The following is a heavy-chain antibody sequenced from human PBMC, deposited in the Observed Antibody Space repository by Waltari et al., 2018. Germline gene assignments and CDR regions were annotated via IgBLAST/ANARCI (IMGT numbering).Heavy chain of an antibody. CDR2: ISGNNGHT. D-gene: IGHD2-21*01. Sequence: QVQLVQSGAEVTMPGASVKVTCKTAAYTFIAYGIRWVRQAPGQVLEWMGWISGNNGHTNHAQKFQGRLIMTEDTSATTVYMEMTYLTSDDTAVYYCARERHRLMEEGYLMALDPWGQGTLVTVSS. CDR1: AYTFIAYG. V-gene: IGHV1-18*01. J-gene: IGHJ5*02. CDR3: ARERHRLMEEGYLMALDP.